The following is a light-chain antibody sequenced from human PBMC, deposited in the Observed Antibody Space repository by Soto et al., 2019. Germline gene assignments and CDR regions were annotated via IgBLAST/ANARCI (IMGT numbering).Light chain of an antibody. Sequence: EILMTQSPATLSVSPGERATLSCRASQSVSSTYLAWYQQRPGQTPRLLIYDSSIRAAGFPARFSGSGSGTDFTLTINNLEPEDFAVYFCQQRSSRPLTFGGGTKVDIK. V-gene: IGKV3D-20*02. CDR1: QSVSSTY. CDR3: QQRSSRPLT. CDR2: DSS. J-gene: IGKJ4*01.